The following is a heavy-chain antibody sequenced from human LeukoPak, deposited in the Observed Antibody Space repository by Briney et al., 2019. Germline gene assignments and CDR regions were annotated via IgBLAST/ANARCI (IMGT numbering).Heavy chain of an antibody. Sequence: PGGSLRLSCAASGFTFSNFAMSWVRQAPGRGLECVSLIIAYGGATYYADSVKGRFTISRDNSKSTLYLQMNSLRADDTAVYYCAKASGSHYYFDYWGQGTLVTVSS. J-gene: IGHJ4*02. CDR2: IIAYGGAT. D-gene: IGHD3-10*01. CDR3: AKASGSHYYFDY. CDR1: GFTFSNFA. V-gene: IGHV3-23*01.